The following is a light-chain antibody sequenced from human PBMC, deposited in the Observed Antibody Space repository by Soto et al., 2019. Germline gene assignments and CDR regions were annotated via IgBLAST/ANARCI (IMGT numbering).Light chain of an antibody. CDR1: QSLSSNY. CDR3: QQHGSSPIT. CDR2: GAS. J-gene: IGKJ5*01. Sequence: EIVLTPSPGTLSLSPGERAHPSRRASQSLSSNYLAWYQKRPGQDPRILIYGASTRATGIPDRFSGSGSGTDFNLTISRLETEDFAVYDCQQHGSSPITFGQGTRLEIK. V-gene: IGKV3-20*01.